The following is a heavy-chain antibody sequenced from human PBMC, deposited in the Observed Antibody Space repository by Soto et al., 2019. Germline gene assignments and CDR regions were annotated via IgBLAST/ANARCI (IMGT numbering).Heavy chain of an antibody. CDR1: GGFTSTNNW. CDR3: ARSPHSYYYGGSGTFDY. V-gene: IGHV4-4*02. Sequence: PSETLSLTCAVSGGFTSTNNWWSWVRQPPGKGLEWIGDAYHSGSTEYNPSLKSRVSISVDKSKNQISLKLTSATAADTAVYYCARSPHSYYYGGSGTFDYWGQGTLVTVSS. D-gene: IGHD3-10*01. J-gene: IGHJ4*02. CDR2: AYHSGST.